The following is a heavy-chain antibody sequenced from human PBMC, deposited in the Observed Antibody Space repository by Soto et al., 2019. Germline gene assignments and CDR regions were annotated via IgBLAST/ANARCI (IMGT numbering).Heavy chain of an antibody. D-gene: IGHD3-10*01. CDR1: GFTFGDYA. Sequence: GGSLRLSCTASGFTFGDYAMSWFRQAPGKGLEWVGFIRSKAYGGTTEYAASVKGRFTISRDDSKSIAYLQMNSLKTEDTAVYYCTRDPAGYQFGYYFDYWGQGTLVTVSS. V-gene: IGHV3-49*03. J-gene: IGHJ4*02. CDR2: IRSKAYGGTT. CDR3: TRDPAGYQFGYYFDY.